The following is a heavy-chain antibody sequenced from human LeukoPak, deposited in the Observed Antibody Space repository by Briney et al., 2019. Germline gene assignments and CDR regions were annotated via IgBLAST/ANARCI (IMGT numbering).Heavy chain of an antibody. Sequence: SETLSLTCAVYGGSFSGYYWSWIRQPPGKGLEWIGEINHSGSTNYNPSLKSRVTISVDTSKNQFSLKLSSVTAADTAVYYCARSGVVTAIGGDYWGQGTLVTVSS. J-gene: IGHJ4*02. CDR2: INHSGST. V-gene: IGHV4-34*01. D-gene: IGHD2-21*02. CDR3: ARSGVVTAIGGDY. CDR1: GGSFSGYY.